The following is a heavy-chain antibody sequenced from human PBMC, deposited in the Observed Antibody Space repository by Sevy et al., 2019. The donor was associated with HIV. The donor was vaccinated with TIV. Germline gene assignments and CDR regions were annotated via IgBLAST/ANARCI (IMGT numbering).Heavy chain of an antibody. CDR2: ISYDGINK. V-gene: IGHV3-30-3*01. D-gene: IGHD2-15*01. CDR3: ARALSNRKGYYYGMDV. J-gene: IGHJ6*02. CDR1: GFTFSSYA. Sequence: GGYLRLSCAASGFTFSSYAMHWVRQAPGKGLEWVEVISYDGINKYYADTVKGRFTISRDNSKNTLYLQMNSLRAEDTAVYYCARALSNRKGYYYGMDVCGQGTTVTVSS.